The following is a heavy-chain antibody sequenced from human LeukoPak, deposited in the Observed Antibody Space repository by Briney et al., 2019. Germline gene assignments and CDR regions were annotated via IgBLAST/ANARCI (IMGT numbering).Heavy chain of an antibody. D-gene: IGHD3-22*01. V-gene: IGHV4-34*01. CDR3: ARDQNYYDSSGYYTGWFDP. CDR2: INHSGST. CDR1: GGSFSGYY. J-gene: IGHJ5*02. Sequence: SETLSLTCAVYGGSFSGYYWSWIRQPPGKGLEWIGEINHSGSTNYNPSLKSRVTMSVDTSKNQFSLKLSSVTAADTAVYYCARDQNYYDSSGYYTGWFDPWGQGTLVTVSS.